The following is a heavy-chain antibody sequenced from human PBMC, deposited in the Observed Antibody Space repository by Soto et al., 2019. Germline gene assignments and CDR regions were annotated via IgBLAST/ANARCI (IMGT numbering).Heavy chain of an antibody. J-gene: IGHJ3*02. CDR3: ASRRVEYSVYDSGGDDAFDI. CDR1: GFTFSSYA. V-gene: IGHV3-23*01. CDR2: ISYNGSSK. Sequence: PGGSLRLSCAASGFTFSSYAMRWVRQAPGKGLEWVSAISYNGSSKYYTDTVKGRFTISRDNSKNTLYLQMNGLRAEDTAVYYRASRRVEYSVYDSGGDDAFDIWGQGTMVTVSS. D-gene: IGHD5-12*01.